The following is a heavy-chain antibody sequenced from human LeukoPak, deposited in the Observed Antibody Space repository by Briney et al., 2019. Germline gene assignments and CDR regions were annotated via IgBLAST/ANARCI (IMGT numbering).Heavy chain of an antibody. CDR2: IQDDGSER. J-gene: IGHJ4*02. D-gene: IGHD6-19*01. CDR3: AGGSGWTSEY. Sequence: WVRXXPXXXGXWLANIQDDGSERNYLDSVKGRFTISRDNAKNLLYLQMSSLRAEDTAVYYCAGGSGWTSEYWGQGTLVTVSS. V-gene: IGHV3-7*03.